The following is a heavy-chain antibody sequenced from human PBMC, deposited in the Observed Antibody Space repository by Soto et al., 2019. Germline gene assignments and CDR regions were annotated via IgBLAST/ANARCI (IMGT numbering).Heavy chain of an antibody. CDR1: GGSINSISNHY. CDR3: ARGYYHDSSGYIPLDY. D-gene: IGHD3-22*01. V-gene: IGHV4-61*05. Sequence: SETLSLTCTVSGGSINSISNHYCSWIRLPPGKGLEWIGEIYHSGITNYNPSLKSRATVSVDKSKNQFSLKLNFVTVADTAMYYCARGYYHDSSGYIPLDYWGQGTLVT. CDR2: IYHSGIT. J-gene: IGHJ4*02.